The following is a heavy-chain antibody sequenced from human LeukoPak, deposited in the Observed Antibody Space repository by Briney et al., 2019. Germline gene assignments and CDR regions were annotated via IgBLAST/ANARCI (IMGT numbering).Heavy chain of an antibody. CDR1: GFTFSDYS. CDR2: ISRRSRHV. J-gene: IGHJ4*02. D-gene: IGHD3-16*02. CDR3: VRDYDYVWGSYRYTAGFDY. Sequence: GGSLRLSCAASGFTFSDYSMNWVRQAPGKGLEWVSSISRRSRHVYYAGSVKGRFTISRDDARNSLYLQMNSLRAEDMAVYFCVRDYDYVWGSYRYTAGFDYWGQGTLVTVSS. V-gene: IGHV3-21*01.